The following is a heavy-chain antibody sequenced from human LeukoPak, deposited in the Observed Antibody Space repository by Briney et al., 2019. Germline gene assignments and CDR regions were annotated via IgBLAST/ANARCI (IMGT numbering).Heavy chain of an antibody. V-gene: IGHV4-39*06. D-gene: IGHD3-16*01. CDR1: GGSISSSIHY. Sequence: SETLSLTCTVSGGSISSSIHYWGWVRQSPRKGLEWIGTIHYSGNTYYNPSLRSRLTISLDTSNNQFTLKLSSVTAADTAVYYCATYTEDYSGPAFAPWGQGTLVIVSS. CDR2: IHYSGNT. CDR3: ATYTEDYSGPAFAP. J-gene: IGHJ5*02.